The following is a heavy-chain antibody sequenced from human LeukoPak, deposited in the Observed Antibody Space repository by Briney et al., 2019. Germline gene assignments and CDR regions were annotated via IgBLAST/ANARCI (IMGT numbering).Heavy chain of an antibody. CDR1: GGSISSSSYY. CDR2: IYYSGST. J-gene: IGHJ6*03. D-gene: IGHD6-6*01. CDR3: ARGSQQLVHYYYYMDV. Sequence: SETLSLTCTVSGGSISSSSYYWGWIRQPPGKGLEWIGSIYYSGSTYYNPSLKSRVTISVDTSKNQFSLKLSSVTAADTAVYYCARGSQQLVHYYYYMDVWGKGTTVTVSS. V-gene: IGHV4-39*07.